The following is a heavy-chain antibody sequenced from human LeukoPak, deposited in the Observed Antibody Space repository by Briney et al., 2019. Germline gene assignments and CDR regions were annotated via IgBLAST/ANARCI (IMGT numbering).Heavy chain of an antibody. V-gene: IGHV1-46*01. CDR1: VYSFTSNY. CDR3: ARDQEAFDY. CDR2: IYPSDGST. Sequence: GASVKVSCKASVYSFTSNYIHWVRQAPGQGLEWMGMIYPSDGSTSYAQKFQGRGTVTRDTSTRTVHMELSGLRSEDTDVSYCARDQEAFDYWGQGPLVPVSS. J-gene: IGHJ4*02.